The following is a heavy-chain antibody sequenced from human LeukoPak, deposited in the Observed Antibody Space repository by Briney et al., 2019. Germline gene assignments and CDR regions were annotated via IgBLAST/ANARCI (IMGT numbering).Heavy chain of an antibody. CDR3: ATGIWDSSGYYYGEYDY. CDR2: FDPEDGET. D-gene: IGHD3-22*01. CDR1: GYTLTGLS. V-gene: IGHV1-24*01. J-gene: IGHJ4*02. Sequence: ASVKVSCKVSGYTLTGLSMHWVRQAPGKGLEWMGGFDPEDGETIYAQKFQGRVTMTEDTSTDTAYMELSSLRSEDTAVYYCATGIWDSSGYYYGEYDYWGQGTLVTVSS.